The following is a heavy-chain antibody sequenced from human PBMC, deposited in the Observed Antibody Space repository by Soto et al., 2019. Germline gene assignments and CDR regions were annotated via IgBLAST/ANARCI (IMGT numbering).Heavy chain of an antibody. V-gene: IGHV3-74*01. CDR2: IYSDGTST. Sequence: EVQLVESGGGLVQPGESLRLSCAASGFTFDYYWMHWVRQAPRKGLVWVSRIYSDGTSTTYADSVKGRFTISRDNAKNTLSLQMNSLRADDTAVYYCARGDRGAFDLWGQGTVVTVSS. J-gene: IGHJ3*01. D-gene: IGHD1-26*01. CDR3: ARGDRGAFDL. CDR1: GFTFDYYW.